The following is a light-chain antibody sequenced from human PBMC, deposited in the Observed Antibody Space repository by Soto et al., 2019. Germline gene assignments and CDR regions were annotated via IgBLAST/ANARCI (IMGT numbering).Light chain of an antibody. Sequence: EIVLTQSPGTLSLSPGERATLSCRASQSVSSSYLAWYQQKPGQAPRLLIYGASSRATGIPDRFSGRGSGTDFTLTISRLEPEDFAVYSCQQYGSSPGTFGQGTKVEIK. V-gene: IGKV3-20*01. J-gene: IGKJ1*01. CDR2: GAS. CDR3: QQYGSSPGT. CDR1: QSVSSSY.